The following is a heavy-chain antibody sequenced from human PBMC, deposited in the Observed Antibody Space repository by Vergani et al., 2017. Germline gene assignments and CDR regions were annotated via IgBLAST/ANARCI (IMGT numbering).Heavy chain of an antibody. D-gene: IGHD3-16*01. CDR3: ASGKYYSDSTSHFRGRYFDV. J-gene: IGHJ2*01. CDR1: GDSIISRSYY. CDR2: IYNSGNG. Sequence: QMQFQESGPGLVKASETLSLTCTVSGDSIISRSYYWGWIRQPPGKGLEWIGSIYNSGNGDSSSSLKSRVTISADKSKNPFSLRLTSVTAADTAVYYCASGKYYSDSTSHFRGRYFDVWGRGTLVTVPS. V-gene: IGHV4-39*01.